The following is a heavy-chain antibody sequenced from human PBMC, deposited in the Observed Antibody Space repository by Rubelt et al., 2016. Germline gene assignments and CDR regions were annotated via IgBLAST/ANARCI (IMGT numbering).Heavy chain of an antibody. V-gene: IGHV3-30*04. CDR3: AREGGSYLPSIYGMDV. J-gene: IGHJ6*02. D-gene: IGHD1-26*01. Sequence: GQPGRSLRLSCAASGFTFSNYAMHWVRQVPGKGLEWVTVISYDGSNKYYADSVKGRFTISRDTSKNTMYLQMNSLRAEDTAVYYCAREGGSYLPSIYGMDVWGQGTTVTVSS. CDR2: ISYDGSNK. CDR1: GFTFSNYA.